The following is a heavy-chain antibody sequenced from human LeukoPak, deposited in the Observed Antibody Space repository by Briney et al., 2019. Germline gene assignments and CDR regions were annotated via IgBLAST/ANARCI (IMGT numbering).Heavy chain of an antibody. CDR2: INPSGGST. V-gene: IGHV1-46*01. J-gene: IGHJ4*02. Sequence: ASVKVSCKASGYTFTSYYMHWVRQAPGQGLEWMGIINPSGGSTSYAQKFQGRVTMTRDTSTSTVYMELSSLRSEDTAVYYCARDNDRVQKTYYYDSSGSNFAYWGQGTLVTVSS. CDR3: ARDNDRVQKTYYYDSSGSNFAY. CDR1: GYTFTSYY. D-gene: IGHD3-22*01.